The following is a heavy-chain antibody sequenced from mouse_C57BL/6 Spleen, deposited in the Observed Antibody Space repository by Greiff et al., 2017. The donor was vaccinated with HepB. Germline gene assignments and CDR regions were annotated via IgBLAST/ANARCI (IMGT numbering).Heavy chain of an antibody. CDR3: ARRGTVVAPFDY. CDR1: GYAFSSSW. D-gene: IGHD1-1*01. V-gene: IGHV1-82*01. Sequence: VQLQQSGPELVKPGASVKISCKASGYAFSSSWMHWVKQRPGQGLEWIGRIYPGDGDTNYNGKFKGKATLTADKSSSTAYMQLSSLTSEDAAVYFCARRGTVVAPFDYWGQGTTLTVSS. CDR2: IYPGDGDT. J-gene: IGHJ2*01.